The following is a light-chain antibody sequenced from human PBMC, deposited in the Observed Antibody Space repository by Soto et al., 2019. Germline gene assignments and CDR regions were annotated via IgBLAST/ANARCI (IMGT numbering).Light chain of an antibody. Sequence: EIVLTQSPATLSASPGERATLSCRASQSVRNNLAWYQHKPGQAPRLLIYDASTRATGIPARFSGSGSGTEFTLTISSLQPEDFAVYYCHQNNKWPPARLTFGGGTKVEI. V-gene: IGKV3-15*01. CDR1: QSVRNN. CDR3: HQNNKWPPARLT. J-gene: IGKJ4*01. CDR2: DAS.